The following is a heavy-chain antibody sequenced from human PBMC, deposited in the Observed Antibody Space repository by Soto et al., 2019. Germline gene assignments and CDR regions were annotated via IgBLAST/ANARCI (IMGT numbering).Heavy chain of an antibody. CDR1: GGSISSSSYY. CDR3: ARAQQLPIGWFDP. J-gene: IGHJ5*02. Sequence: QLQLQESGPGLVKPSETLSLTCTVSGGSISSSSYYWGWIRQPPGKGLEWIGSIYYSGSTYYNPSLKSRVTISVDTSKNQFSLKLSSVTAADTAVYYCARAQQLPIGWFDPWGQGTLVTVSS. CDR2: IYYSGST. D-gene: IGHD6-13*01. V-gene: IGHV4-39*01.